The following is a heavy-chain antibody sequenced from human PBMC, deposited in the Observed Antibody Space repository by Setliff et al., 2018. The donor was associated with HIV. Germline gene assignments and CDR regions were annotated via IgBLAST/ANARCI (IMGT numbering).Heavy chain of an antibody. J-gene: IGHJ5*02. D-gene: IGHD2-15*01. CDR2: IYYSGAT. Sequence: SETLSLTCTVSGGSISSSSYYWAWLRQPPGKGLEWIGSIYYSGATYYNPSLKSRVTLSVDTSKNQFSLRLTSVTAADTAIYYCAREKGFGGATGWFDPWGQGTLVTVSS. CDR1: GGSISSSSYY. V-gene: IGHV4-39*07. CDR3: AREKGFGGATGWFDP.